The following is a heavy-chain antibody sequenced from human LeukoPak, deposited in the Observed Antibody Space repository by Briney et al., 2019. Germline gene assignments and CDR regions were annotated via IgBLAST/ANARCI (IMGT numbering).Heavy chain of an antibody. D-gene: IGHD3-10*01. J-gene: IGHJ4*02. CDR2: IYYSGST. CDR1: VVSISRYY. Sequence: SEALSLTCTVSVVSISRYYWSSIRQPPGKGLEWMGYIYYSGSTNYNPSLKSRATISVDTSKNQFSLKLSSVTAADTAVYYCARGGDRSFDYWGQGTLVTVSS. V-gene: IGHV4-59*12. CDR3: ARGGDRSFDY.